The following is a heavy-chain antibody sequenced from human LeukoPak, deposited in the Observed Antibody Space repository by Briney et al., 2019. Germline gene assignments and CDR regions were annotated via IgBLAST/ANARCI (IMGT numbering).Heavy chain of an antibody. CDR1: RYTFTGYY. V-gene: IGHV1-2*06. CDR3: ARDLDSSGNWFDP. J-gene: IGHJ5*02. CDR2: INPNSGGT. D-gene: IGHD3-22*01. Sequence: ASVKVSCKASRYTFTGYYMHWVRQAPGQGLEWMGRINPNSGGTNYAQKFQGRVTMTRDTSISTAYMELSRLRSDDTAVYYCARDLDSSGNWFDPWGQGTLVTVSS.